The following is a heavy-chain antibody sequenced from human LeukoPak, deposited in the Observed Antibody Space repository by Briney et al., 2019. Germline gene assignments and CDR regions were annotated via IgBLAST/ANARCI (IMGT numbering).Heavy chain of an antibody. CDR2: INYSGTT. CDR1: GGSFSGYY. Sequence: SETLSLTCAVYGGSFSGYYWSWIRQPPGKGLEWIGEINYSGTTNYNPSLKSRVTISVDTSKNQFSLKLSSVTAADTAVYYCARAGKLPFDYWGQRIQVTVSS. V-gene: IGHV4-34*01. CDR3: ARAGKLPFDY. J-gene: IGHJ4*02. D-gene: IGHD4-23*01.